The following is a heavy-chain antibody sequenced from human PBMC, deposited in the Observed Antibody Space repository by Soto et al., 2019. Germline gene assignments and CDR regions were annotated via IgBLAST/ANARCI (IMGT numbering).Heavy chain of an antibody. CDR1: GDTFTRYY. Sequence: GASVKVSCKAPGDTFTRYYLNWVRQAPGQGLEWMGVINPHGGSTKYAQKFQGRVTMTRDTSRSTVYMGLRSLRSDDTAIYYCARSSGGNFGIIIEGSNWFDPWGQGTLVTVSS. CDR3: ARSSGGNFGIIIEGSNWFDP. V-gene: IGHV1-46*01. J-gene: IGHJ5*02. CDR2: INPHGGST. D-gene: IGHD3-3*01.